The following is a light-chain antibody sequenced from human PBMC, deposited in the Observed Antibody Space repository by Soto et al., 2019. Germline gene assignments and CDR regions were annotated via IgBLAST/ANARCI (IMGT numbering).Light chain of an antibody. CDR1: SSDVGGYNY. CDR3: SSYTSSSIYV. V-gene: IGLV2-14*01. Sequence: QSVLTQPPSASGSPGQSVTISCTGTSSDVGGYNYVSWFQQHPGKAPKLIIYEGTERPSGISPRFSGSKSGNTASLTISGLQAEDEADYYCSSYTSSSIYVFGSGTKVTVL. J-gene: IGLJ1*01. CDR2: EGT.